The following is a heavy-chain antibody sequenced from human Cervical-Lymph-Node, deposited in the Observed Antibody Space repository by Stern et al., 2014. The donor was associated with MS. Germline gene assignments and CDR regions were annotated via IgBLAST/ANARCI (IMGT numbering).Heavy chain of an antibody. Sequence: QVTLRESGPTLVKPTQTLTLTCTFSGFSLNTLGVGVGWIRQPPGKALEWLAVIYWADDKRYRPSLSNRLPVSKDTLKHQEGLPLTNTAPVDTATYYCTYSLLRWGELSSPPVLSWGLGTLVTVSS. V-gene: IGHV2-5*02. D-gene: IGHD3-16*01. J-gene: IGHJ5*02. CDR1: GFSLNTLGVG. CDR3: TYSLLRWGELSSPPVLS. CDR2: IYWADDK.